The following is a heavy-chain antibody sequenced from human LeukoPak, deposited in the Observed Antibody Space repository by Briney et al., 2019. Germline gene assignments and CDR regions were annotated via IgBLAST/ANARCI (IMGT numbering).Heavy chain of an antibody. CDR1: GYTFTSYA. CDR3: ARAVSSGWSNWFDP. D-gene: IGHD6-19*01. Sequence: ASVKVSCKASGYTFTSYAMHWVRQAPGQRLEWMGWINAGNGNTKYSQKFQGRVTVTRDTSASTAYMELSSLRSEDTAVYYCARAVSSGWSNWFDPWGQGTLVTVSS. J-gene: IGHJ5*02. V-gene: IGHV1-3*01. CDR2: INAGNGNT.